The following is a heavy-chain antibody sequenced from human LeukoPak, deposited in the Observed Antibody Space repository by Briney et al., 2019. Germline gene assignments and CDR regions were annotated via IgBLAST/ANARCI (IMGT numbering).Heavy chain of an antibody. CDR1: GGSISSYH. V-gene: IGHV4-59*01. CDR3: ARVPYSGSYFALYLGYYYGMDV. CDR2: IYYSGST. D-gene: IGHD1-26*01. Sequence: SETLSLTCTVSGGSISSYHWSWIRQPPGKGLEWIGYIYYSGSTNYNPSLKSRVTISVDTSKNQFSLKLSSVTAADTAVYYCARVPYSGSYFALYLGYYYGMDVWVQGNTVTV. J-gene: IGHJ6*02.